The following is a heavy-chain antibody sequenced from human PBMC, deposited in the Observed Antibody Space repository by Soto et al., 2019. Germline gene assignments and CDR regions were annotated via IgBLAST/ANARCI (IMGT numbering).Heavy chain of an antibody. CDR3: TTDSYITSIIVRFDY. J-gene: IGHJ4*01. CDR2: VKSKNDGGTT. Sequence: GGSLRLSCAASGFTFGSAWMNWVRQAPGKGLEWVGRVKSKNDGGTTDFAAPVKGRFAISRDDSKNMVYLEMSSLQTEDTAIYYCTTDSYITSIIVRFDYWGHGTLVTVSS. D-gene: IGHD3-22*01. V-gene: IGHV3-15*07. CDR1: GFTFGSAW.